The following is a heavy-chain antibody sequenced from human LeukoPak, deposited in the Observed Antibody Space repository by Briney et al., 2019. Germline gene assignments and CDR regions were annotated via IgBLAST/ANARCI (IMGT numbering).Heavy chain of an antibody. CDR3: AKVPYDSSGYYYFDY. Sequence: ASVKVSCKASGYTFASYDFNWVRQATGQGLEWMGGMNPNSGNTGYVQKFQGRVTMTRNTSTSTAHVELSSLRSEDTAVYYCAKVPYDSSGYYYFDYWGQGTLVTVSS. CDR2: MNPNSGNT. J-gene: IGHJ4*02. V-gene: IGHV1-8*01. CDR1: GYTFASYD. D-gene: IGHD3-22*01.